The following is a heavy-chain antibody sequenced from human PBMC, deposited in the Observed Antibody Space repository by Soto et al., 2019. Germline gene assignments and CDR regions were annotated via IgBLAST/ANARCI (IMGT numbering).Heavy chain of an antibody. V-gene: IGHV4-38-2*02. D-gene: IGHD1-26*01. Sequence: PSETLSLTCTVSGFSISSGYYWGWVRQPPGKGLEWIGSMYQSGTTYYNPSLKSRVTMSINTSKNQFSLKLTSVTAADTAVYYCARDWYRDGYKGGYFDYWGQGTLVTVSS. CDR2: MYQSGTT. J-gene: IGHJ4*02. CDR1: GFSISSGYY. CDR3: ARDWYRDGYKGGYFDY.